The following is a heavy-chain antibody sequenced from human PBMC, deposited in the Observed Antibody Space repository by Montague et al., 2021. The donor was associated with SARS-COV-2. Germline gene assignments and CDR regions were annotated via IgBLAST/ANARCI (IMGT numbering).Heavy chain of an antibody. CDR3: ASQVAYLDYFDP. CDR2: IHHSGNT. CDR1: GRSISTDHY. J-gene: IGHJ5*02. D-gene: IGHD4-11*01. Sequence: SETLSLTCTVSGRSISTDHYWGLIRQPPGKGLEWIGSIHHSGNTYYNPPLKSRLTRSIDTSNNQFTLRLTSLTAADTAVYYCASQVAYLDYFDPWGQGTLVTVSS. V-gene: IGHV4-38-2*02.